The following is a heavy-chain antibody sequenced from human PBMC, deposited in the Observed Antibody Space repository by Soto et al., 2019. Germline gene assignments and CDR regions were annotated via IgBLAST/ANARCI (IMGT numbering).Heavy chain of an antibody. CDR2: ISSSSSYI. Sequence: GGSLRLSCAASGFTFSSYSMNWVRQAPGKGLEWVSSISSSSSYIYYADSVKGRFTISRDNAKNSLYLQMNSMRAEDTAVYYCARGGLGNFDYWGQGTLVTVSS. V-gene: IGHV3-21*01. J-gene: IGHJ4*02. D-gene: IGHD1-26*01. CDR1: GFTFSSYS. CDR3: ARGGLGNFDY.